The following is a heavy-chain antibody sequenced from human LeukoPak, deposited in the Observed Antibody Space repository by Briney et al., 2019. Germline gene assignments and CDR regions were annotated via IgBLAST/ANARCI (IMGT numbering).Heavy chain of an antibody. CDR3: ARLYSSSSGFDY. J-gene: IGHJ4*02. CDR1: GFTVSSNY. D-gene: IGHD6-6*01. V-gene: IGHV3-53*05. Sequence: GGSLRLSCAASGFTVSSNYMSWVRQAPGKGLEWVSVIYSGGSTYYADSVKGRFTISRDNSKNMLYLQMNSLRAEDTAVYYCARLYSSSSGFDYWGQGTLVTVSS. CDR2: IYSGGST.